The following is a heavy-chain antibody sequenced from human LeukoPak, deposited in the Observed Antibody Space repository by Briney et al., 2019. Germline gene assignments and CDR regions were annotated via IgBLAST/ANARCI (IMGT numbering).Heavy chain of an antibody. CDR2: INHSGST. D-gene: IGHD6-19*01. V-gene: IGHV4-34*01. CDR1: GGSFSGYY. Sequence: SETLSLTCAVYGGSFSGYYWSWIRQPPGKGLEWIGEINHSGSTNYNPSLKSRVTISVDTSKNQFSLKLSSVTAADTAVYYCAVIAVAERRRFDYWGQGTLVTVSS. J-gene: IGHJ4*02. CDR3: AVIAVAERRRFDY.